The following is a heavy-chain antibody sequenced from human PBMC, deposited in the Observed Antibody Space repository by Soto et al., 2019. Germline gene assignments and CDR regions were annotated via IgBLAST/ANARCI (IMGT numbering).Heavy chain of an antibody. Sequence: QLQLLQSGADVKKPGASVILSCKASGYTFISYDMHWVRQAPGQGLEWMGVINPSGDSTTYAQKFQGRVTLTNDTSTSAVYLELSTLRSDDTAVYYCARGGTAKFTVTRRSRAFDLWGQGTMVTVSS. CDR2: INPSGDST. J-gene: IGHJ3*01. CDR3: ARGGTAKFTVTRRSRAFDL. V-gene: IGHV1-46*01. CDR1: GYTFISYD. D-gene: IGHD4-17*01.